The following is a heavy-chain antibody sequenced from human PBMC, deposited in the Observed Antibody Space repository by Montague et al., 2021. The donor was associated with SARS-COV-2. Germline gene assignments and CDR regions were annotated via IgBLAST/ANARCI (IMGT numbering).Heavy chain of an antibody. CDR3: ARDSRTDFVWLFPDSGSYYSCMEV. Sequence: SETLSLTCTVSGGSISCYYWSWIRQPPGKGLEWIGHIYYSGSTXXXPSXXXRVTISVDTSKNQFSLKLISVTAADTAVYYCARDSRTDFVWLFPDSGSYYSCMEVWGKGTTVTVSS. V-gene: IGHV4-59*01. J-gene: IGHJ6*03. D-gene: IGHD3-9*01. CDR2: IYYSGST. CDR1: GGSISCYY.